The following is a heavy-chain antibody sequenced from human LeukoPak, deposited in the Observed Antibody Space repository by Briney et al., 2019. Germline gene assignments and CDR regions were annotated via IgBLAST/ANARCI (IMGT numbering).Heavy chain of an antibody. Sequence: QPGRSLRLSCAASGFTFDDYAMHWVRQAPGKGLEWVSGISWNSGNIGYADFVKGRFTISRDNAKNSLYLQMNSLRAEDMALYYCAKGTTGTTGGWFDPWGQGTLVTVSS. J-gene: IGHJ5*02. CDR2: ISWNSGNI. CDR3: AKGTTGTTGGWFDP. CDR1: GFTFDDYA. V-gene: IGHV3-9*03. D-gene: IGHD1-1*01.